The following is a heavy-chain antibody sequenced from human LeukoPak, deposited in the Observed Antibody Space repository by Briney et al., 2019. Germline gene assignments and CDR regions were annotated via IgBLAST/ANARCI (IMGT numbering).Heavy chain of an antibody. CDR2: ISYDGSNK. CDR3: AKGLFVGALDY. J-gene: IGHJ4*02. D-gene: IGHD1-26*01. V-gene: IGHV3-30*18. Sequence: GGSLRPSCAASGFTFSSYGMHWVRQAPGKGLEWVAVISYDGSNKYYADSVKGRFTISRDNSKNTLYLQMNSLRAEDTAVYYCAKGLFVGALDYWGQGTLVTVSS. CDR1: GFTFSSYG.